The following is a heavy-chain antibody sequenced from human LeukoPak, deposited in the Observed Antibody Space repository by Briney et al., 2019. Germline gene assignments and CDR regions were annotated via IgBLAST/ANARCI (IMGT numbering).Heavy chain of an antibody. D-gene: IGHD3-10*01. CDR1: GYTLTELS. V-gene: IGHV1-24*01. CDR2: FDPEDGET. CDR3: ATDLRIYGLDHHRMDV. J-gene: IGHJ6*02. Sequence: ASVKVSCKVSGYTLTELSMHWVRQAPGKGLEWMGGFDPEDGETIYAQKFQGRGTMTEDTSTDTAYMELSSLRSEDTAVYYCATDLRIYGLDHHRMDVWGQGTTVTVSS.